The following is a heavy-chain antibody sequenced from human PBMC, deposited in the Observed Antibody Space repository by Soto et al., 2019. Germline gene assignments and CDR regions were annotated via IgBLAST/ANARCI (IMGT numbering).Heavy chain of an antibody. J-gene: IGHJ5*02. V-gene: IGHV4-31*03. CDR2: IYYSGST. CDR1: GGSISSGGYY. D-gene: IGHD3-22*01. Sequence: QVQLQESGPGLVKPSQTLSLTCTVSGGSISSGGYYWSRIRQHPGKGLEWIGYIYYSGSTYYNPSLKSRVTISVDTSKNQFSLKLSSVTAADTAVYYCARAGMIVALGWFDPWGQGTLVTVSS. CDR3: ARAGMIVALGWFDP.